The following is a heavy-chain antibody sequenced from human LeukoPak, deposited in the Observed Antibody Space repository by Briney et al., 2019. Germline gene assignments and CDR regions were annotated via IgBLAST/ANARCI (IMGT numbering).Heavy chain of an antibody. CDR1: GGSVSSGSYY. CDR3: ASRGYGDDAFDI. J-gene: IGHJ3*02. D-gene: IGHD6-25*01. CDR2: IYYSGST. Sequence: SETLSLTCTASGGSVSSGSYYWSWIRQPPGKGLEWIGYIYYSGSTNYNPSLKSRVIISVDTSKNQFSLKLSSVTAADTAVYYCASRGYGDDAFDIWGQGTMVTVSS. V-gene: IGHV4-61*01.